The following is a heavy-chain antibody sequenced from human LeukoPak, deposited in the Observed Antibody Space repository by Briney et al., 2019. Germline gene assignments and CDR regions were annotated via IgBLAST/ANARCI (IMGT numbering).Heavy chain of an antibody. CDR1: GFTFDDYA. J-gene: IGHJ3*02. CDR3: AKSQWLVPDEAFDI. CDR2: ISWNSGSI. Sequence: PGGSLRLSCAASGFTFDDYAMHWVRQAPGKGLEWVSGISWNSGSIGYADSVKGRFTISRDNAKNSLYLQMNSLRAEDMALYYCAKSQWLVPDEAFDIWGQGTMVTVSS. D-gene: IGHD6-19*01. V-gene: IGHV3-9*03.